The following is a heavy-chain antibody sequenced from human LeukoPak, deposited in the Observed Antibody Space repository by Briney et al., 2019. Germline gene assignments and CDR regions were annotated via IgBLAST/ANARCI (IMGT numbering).Heavy chain of an antibody. J-gene: IGHJ6*02. CDR2: ISSSSSYI. V-gene: IGHV3-21*01. D-gene: IGHD3-22*01. CDR3: ASDQGSDTMIVVVIPSPRYGMDV. Sequence: GGSLRLSCAASGFTFSSYSMNWVRQAPGKGLEGVSSISSSSSYIYYADSVKGRFTISRDNAKNSLYRQMNSLRAADNAVYYCASDQGSDTMIVVVIPSPRYGMDVWGQGTTVTVSS. CDR1: GFTFSSYS.